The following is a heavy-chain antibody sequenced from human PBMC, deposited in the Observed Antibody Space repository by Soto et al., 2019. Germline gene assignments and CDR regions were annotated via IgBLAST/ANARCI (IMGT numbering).Heavy chain of an antibody. D-gene: IGHD2-15*01. CDR3: ARARMCEPLPY. CDR1: GYSFTNYG. J-gene: IGHJ4*02. CDR2: ISGYNTNT. Sequence: ASVKVSSKASGYSFTNYGVTWVRQAPGQALEWMGWISGYNTNTLYAQKFEGRVTMTISTSTSTAYLELRRLRSDDTAVYYCARARMCEPLPYWGEGTLVTVSS. V-gene: IGHV1-18*01.